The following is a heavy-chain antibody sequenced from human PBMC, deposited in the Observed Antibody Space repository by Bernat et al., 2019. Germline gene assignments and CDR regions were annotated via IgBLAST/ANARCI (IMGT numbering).Heavy chain of an antibody. J-gene: IGHJ4*02. CDR3: ARVHSPYCSGGSCYAQAFDY. D-gene: IGHD2-15*01. V-gene: IGHV3-33*01. CDR2: IWYDGSNK. CDR1: GFTFSSYG. Sequence: QVQLVESVGGVVQPGRSLRLSCAASGFTFSSYGMHWVRQAPGKGLEWVAVIWYDGSNKYYADSVKGRFTISRDNSKNTLYLQMNSLRAEDTAVYYCARVHSPYCSGGSCYAQAFDYWGQGTLVTVSS.